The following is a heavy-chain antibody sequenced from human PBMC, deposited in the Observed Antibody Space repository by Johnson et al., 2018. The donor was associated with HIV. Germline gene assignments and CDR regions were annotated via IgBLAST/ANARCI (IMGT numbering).Heavy chain of an antibody. CDR3: ARAGSSSDDAFDI. D-gene: IGHD6-6*01. CDR1: GFTFSSYA. CDR2: ISYDGSNK. J-gene: IGHJ3*02. Sequence: QVQLVESGGGVVQPGRSLRLSCAASGFTFSSYAMHWVRHAPGKGLEWVAVISYDGSNKYYADSVKGRFTISRDNSKNTLYLQMNSLRAEDTALYYCARAGSSSDDAFDIWGQVTMVIVSS. V-gene: IGHV3-30*04.